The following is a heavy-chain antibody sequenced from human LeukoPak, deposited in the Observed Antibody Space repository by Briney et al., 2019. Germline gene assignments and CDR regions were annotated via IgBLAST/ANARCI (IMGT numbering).Heavy chain of an antibody. CDR2: IYYTGST. D-gene: IGHD3-10*01. V-gene: IGHV4-59*01. CDR3: ARSDYSGSGTYTEFDAFDI. CDR1: GGSISSYY. Sequence: HSEPLSLTCTVSGGSISSYYWSWIRQPPGKGLEWIGYIYYTGSTSYNPSLKSRVTISMDTSKNQFSLKLSSVTAADSAVYYCARSDYSGSGTYTEFDAFDIWGQGPMVTVSS. J-gene: IGHJ3*02.